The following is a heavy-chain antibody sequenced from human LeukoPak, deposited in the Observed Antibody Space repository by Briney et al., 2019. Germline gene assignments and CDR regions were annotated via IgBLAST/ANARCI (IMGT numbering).Heavy chain of an antibody. Sequence: EGSLRLSCAASGFTFSSYAMSWVRQAPGKGLEWVSAISGSGGSTYYADSVKGRFTISRDNSKNTLYLQMNSLRAEDTAVYYCAKDRGRNYYDSSGSDYWGQGTLVTVSS. CDR3: AKDRGRNYYDSSGSDY. J-gene: IGHJ4*02. CDR2: ISGSGGST. CDR1: GFTFSSYA. V-gene: IGHV3-23*01. D-gene: IGHD3-22*01.